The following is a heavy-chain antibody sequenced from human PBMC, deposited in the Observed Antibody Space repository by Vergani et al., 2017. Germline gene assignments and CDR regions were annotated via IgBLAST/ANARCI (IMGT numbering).Heavy chain of an antibody. CDR3: AKGFIAAAGKPNWFDP. J-gene: IGHJ5*02. D-gene: IGHD6-13*01. Sequence: QVQLVESGGGVVQPGRSLRLSCAASGFTFSSYGMHWVLPAPGKGLGWVAVISYDGSNKYYADSVKGRFTISGDNSKNTLYLQMNSLRAEDTAVYYCAKGFIAAAGKPNWFDPWGQGTLVTVSS. CDR2: ISYDGSNK. CDR1: GFTFSSYG. V-gene: IGHV3-30*18.